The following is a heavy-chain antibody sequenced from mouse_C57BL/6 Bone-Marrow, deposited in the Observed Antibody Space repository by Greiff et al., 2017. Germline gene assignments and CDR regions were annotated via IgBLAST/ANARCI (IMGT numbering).Heavy chain of an antibody. CDR1: GYTFTDYY. J-gene: IGHJ2*01. CDR3: ARHPWFDY. V-gene: IGHV1-26*01. Sequence: VQLQQSGPELVKPGASVKISCKASGYTFTDYYMNWVKQSHGKSLEWIGDINPNNGGTSYNQKFKGKATLTVDKSSSTAYMELRSLTSEDSAVYYCARHPWFDYWGQGTTLTVSS. CDR2: INPNNGGT.